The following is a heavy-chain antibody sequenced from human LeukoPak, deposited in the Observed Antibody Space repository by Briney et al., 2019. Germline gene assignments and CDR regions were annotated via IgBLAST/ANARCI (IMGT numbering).Heavy chain of an antibody. CDR2: IYYSGST. CDR3: ARHVPVSAVDY. J-gene: IGHJ4*02. Sequence: SETLSLTCTVSGGSISSYYWSWIRPPPGKGREWIGYIYYSGSTNYNPSLKSRVTISVDTSKNQFSLKLSSVTAADTAVYYCARHVPVSAVDYWGQGTLVTVSS. V-gene: IGHV4-59*08. D-gene: IGHD3-10*01. CDR1: GGSISSYY.